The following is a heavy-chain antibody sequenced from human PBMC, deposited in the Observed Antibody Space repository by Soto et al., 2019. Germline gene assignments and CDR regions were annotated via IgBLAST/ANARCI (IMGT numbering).Heavy chain of an antibody. J-gene: IGHJ6*03. CDR2: IIPILGIA. CDR1: GGTFSSYT. D-gene: IGHD2-2*01. Sequence: QVQLVQSGAEVKKPGSSVKVSCKASGGTFSSYTISWVRQAPGQGLEWMGRIIPILGIANYAQKFQGGVRITANNSRSTANRKLSGWRSRDTACYYWGGGNGSSTSCYYYYSMDVWAKGPRSPSP. V-gene: IGHV1-69*02. CDR3: GGGNGSSTSCYYYYSMDV.